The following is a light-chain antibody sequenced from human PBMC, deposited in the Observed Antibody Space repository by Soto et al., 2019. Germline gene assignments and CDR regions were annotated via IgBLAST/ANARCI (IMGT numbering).Light chain of an antibody. Sequence: EIVMTQSPATLSVCLGERATLSCRASQSVSSNLAWWQLXXRQXTRLLTSDAYNTATGIPARFSGSGSGTDFTLNISSLAPEDFAVHYCQPGSNWHPITLGKGTRLEI. CDR1: QSVSSN. J-gene: IGKJ5*01. CDR2: DAY. V-gene: IGKV3D-11*02. CDR3: QPGSNWHPIT.